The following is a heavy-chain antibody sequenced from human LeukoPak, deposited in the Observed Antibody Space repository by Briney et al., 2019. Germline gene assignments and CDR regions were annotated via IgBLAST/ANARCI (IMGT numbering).Heavy chain of an antibody. J-gene: IGHJ4*02. CDR3: ARDQTLYDYVWGSYRRYYFDY. CDR1: GFIVSSNH. Sequence: GGSLRLSCAASGFIVSSNHMSWVRQAPGKGLEWVSSISSSSYIYYADSVKGRFTISRDNAKNSLYLQMNSLRAEDTAVYYCARDQTLYDYVWGSYRRYYFDYWGQGTLVTVSS. V-gene: IGHV3-69-1*01. CDR2: ISSSSYI. D-gene: IGHD3-16*02.